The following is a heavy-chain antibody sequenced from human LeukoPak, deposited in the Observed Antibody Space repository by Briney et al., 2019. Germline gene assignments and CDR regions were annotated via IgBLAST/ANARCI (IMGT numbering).Heavy chain of an antibody. J-gene: IGHJ4*02. CDR3: ARSGGGEYYDILTGYSQFDY. CDR1: GYTFTGYY. Sequence: ASVKVSCKASGYTFTGYYMHWVRQAPGQGLEWMGWINPNSGGTNYAQKFQGRVTMTRDTSISTAYMELSRLRSDDTAVYYCARSGGGEYYDILTGYSQFDYWGQGTLVTVSS. CDR2: INPNSGGT. D-gene: IGHD3-9*01. V-gene: IGHV1-2*02.